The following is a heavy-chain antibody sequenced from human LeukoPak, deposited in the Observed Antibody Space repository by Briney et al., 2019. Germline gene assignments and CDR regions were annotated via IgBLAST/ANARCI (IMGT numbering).Heavy chain of an antibody. D-gene: IGHD2/OR15-2a*01. CDR1: GGSLSAYY. CDR3: ARGQDDYFFDN. CDR2: ISYSGST. Sequence: PSETLSLTCTVSGGSLSAYYWNWIRQPPGKGLEWIGYISYSGSTNYNPSLESRVTISLDTSTNQFSLKLSSVTAADTAVYYCARGQDDYFFDNWGQGTLVTVSS. V-gene: IGHV4-59*01. J-gene: IGHJ4*02.